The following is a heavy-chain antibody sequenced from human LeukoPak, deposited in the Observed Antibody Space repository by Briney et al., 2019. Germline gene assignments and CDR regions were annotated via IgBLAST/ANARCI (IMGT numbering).Heavy chain of an antibody. CDR2: ISGSGGRT. Sequence: PGGSLRLSCAASGFTFSSYAMSWVRQAPGKGLEWVSAISGSGGRTYYADSVKGRFTISRDNSKNTLYLQMNSLRAEDTAVYYCAKDPGYYDSSGYNHDAFDIWGQGTMVTVSS. CDR1: GFTFSSYA. CDR3: AKDPGYYDSSGYNHDAFDI. J-gene: IGHJ3*02. D-gene: IGHD3-22*01. V-gene: IGHV3-23*01.